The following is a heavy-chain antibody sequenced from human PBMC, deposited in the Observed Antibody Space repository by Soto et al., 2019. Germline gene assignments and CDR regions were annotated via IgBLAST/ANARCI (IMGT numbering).Heavy chain of an antibody. D-gene: IGHD3-3*01. CDR1: GYIFSTYE. CDR2: MNPTSGSA. V-gene: IGHV1-8*01. Sequence: GASVKVSCKASGYIFSTYEINWVRQATGQGLEWMGWMNPTSGSAVYAQKFRGRVTMTRNTSISTAYMELSSLRSDDTAVYYCARVISIFGVILYAMDVWGQGTTVTVSS. CDR3: ARVISIFGVILYAMDV. J-gene: IGHJ6*02.